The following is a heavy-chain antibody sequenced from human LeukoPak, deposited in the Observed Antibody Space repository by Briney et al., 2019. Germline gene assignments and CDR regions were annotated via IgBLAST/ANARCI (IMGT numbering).Heavy chain of an antibody. J-gene: IGHJ5*02. V-gene: IGHV4-4*02. Sequence: PSGTLSLTCAVSGGSISSSNWWSWVRQPPGKGLEWIGEIYHSGSTYYNPSLKSRVTISVDTSKNQFSLKLSSVTAADTAVYYCASKGHYDFWSGYFSNWYDPWGQGTLVTVSS. CDR3: ASKGHYDFWSGYFSNWYDP. CDR1: GGSISSSNW. D-gene: IGHD3-3*01. CDR2: IYHSGST.